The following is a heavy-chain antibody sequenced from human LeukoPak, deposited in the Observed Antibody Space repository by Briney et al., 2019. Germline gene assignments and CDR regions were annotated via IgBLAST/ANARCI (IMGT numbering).Heavy chain of an antibody. CDR1: GFTFSSYG. CDR2: ISYDGSNK. J-gene: IGHJ4*02. CDR3: AKDGAALSFDY. Sequence: PGGSLRLSCAASGFTFSSYGMHWVRQAPGKGLEWVAVISYDGSNKYYADSVKGRFTISRDNSKNTLYLQMNSLRAEDTAVYYCAKDGAALSFDYWGQGTLVSVSS. V-gene: IGHV3-30*18. D-gene: IGHD6-13*01.